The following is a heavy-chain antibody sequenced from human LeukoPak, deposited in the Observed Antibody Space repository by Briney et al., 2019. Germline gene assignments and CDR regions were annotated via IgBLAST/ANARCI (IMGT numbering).Heavy chain of an antibody. CDR3: ARDKFCSDTDNCNIGLFDF. Sequence: PSETLSLTCGVSGGSFSGHYWTWIRQPPGKGLEWIGQSNHRGSSHYNPSLRSRVTISVDTSKTQFSLKLTSVTAADTAVYFCARDKFCSDTDNCNIGLFDFWGQGALVTVSS. CDR2: SNHRGSS. J-gene: IGHJ4*02. D-gene: IGHD2-15*01. CDR1: GGSFSGHY. V-gene: IGHV4-34*01.